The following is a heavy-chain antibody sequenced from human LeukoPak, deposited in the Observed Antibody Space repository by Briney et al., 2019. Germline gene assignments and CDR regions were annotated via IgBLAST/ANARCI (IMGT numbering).Heavy chain of an antibody. V-gene: IGHV3-23*01. CDR1: GFTFSSYA. D-gene: IGHD3-22*01. CDR2: ISGSGGST. J-gene: IGHJ4*02. Sequence: SGGSLRLSCAASGFTFSSYAMSWVRQAPGKGLEWVSAISGSGGSTYYADSVKGRFTISRDNSKNTLYLLMNSLRAEDTAVYYCAKDPYYYNSSGYYRYYFDYWGQGTLVTVSS. CDR3: AKDPYYYNSSGYYRYYFDY.